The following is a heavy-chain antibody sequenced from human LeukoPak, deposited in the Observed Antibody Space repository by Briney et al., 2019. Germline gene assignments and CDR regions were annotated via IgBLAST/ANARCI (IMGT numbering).Heavy chain of an antibody. CDR2: IYTSGST. D-gene: IGHD6-25*01. V-gene: IGHV4-4*07. Sequence: PSETLSLTCTVSGGSISPYYWSWIRQPAGKGLEWIGRIYTSGSTNYNPSLKSRVTISVDTSKNQFSLKLSSVTAADTAVYYCARDDRIAPATFDYWGQGTLVTVSS. CDR3: ARDDRIAPATFDY. CDR1: GGSISPYY. J-gene: IGHJ4*02.